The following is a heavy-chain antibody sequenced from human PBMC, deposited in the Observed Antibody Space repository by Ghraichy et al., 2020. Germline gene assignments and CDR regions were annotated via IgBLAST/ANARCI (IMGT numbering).Heavy chain of an antibody. CDR1: GGSISSGGYH. J-gene: IGHJ4*02. V-gene: IGHV4-31*03. D-gene: IGHD3-10*01. CDR2: IYYSGST. Sequence: TLSLTCTVSGGSISSGGYHWSWIRQHPGKGLEWIGYIYYSGSTYYNPSLKSRVTISVDTSKNQFSLKLSSVTAADTAVYYCATIQTYFPEKIDYWGQGTLVTVSS. CDR3: ATIQTYFPEKIDY.